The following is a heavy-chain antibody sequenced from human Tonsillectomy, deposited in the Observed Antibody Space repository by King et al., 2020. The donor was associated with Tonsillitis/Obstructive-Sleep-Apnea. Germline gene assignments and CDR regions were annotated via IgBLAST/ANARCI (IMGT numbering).Heavy chain of an antibody. D-gene: IGHD2-15*01. J-gene: IGHJ5*02. CDR2: IYYSGST. CDR3: ARRGKCRGGSGGGGDP. Sequence: QVQLQESGPGLVQPSEPLSLTCTVSGGSISNSHYYWGWIRQPPGKGLEWIGAIYYSGSTYYNPSLKSRVTLSVDTSQNQFSLKLTSVTAADTAWYYCARRGKCRGGSGGGGDPGGQGTRGTVSA. V-gene: IGHV4-39*01. CDR1: GGSISNSHYY.